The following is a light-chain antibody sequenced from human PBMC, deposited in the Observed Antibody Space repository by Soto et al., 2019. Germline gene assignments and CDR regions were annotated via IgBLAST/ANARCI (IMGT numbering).Light chain of an antibody. CDR2: DDR. V-gene: IGLV3-21*02. J-gene: IGLJ2*01. CDR3: QVLPSSSDQCV. Sequence: SYELTQPPSLSVATGQTARITCGGDNIRSESVHWYQQKPGQAPVLVVYDDRDRPSGVPERFSGSNSGNTATMTISGVEAGDEADYYCQVLPSSSDQCVFGGGTKLPVL. CDR1: NIRSES.